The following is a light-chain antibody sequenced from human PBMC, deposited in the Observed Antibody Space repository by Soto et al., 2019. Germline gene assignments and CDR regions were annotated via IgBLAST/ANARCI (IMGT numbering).Light chain of an antibody. CDR3: QQYNSYSFT. CDR1: QSTSSW. J-gene: IGKJ3*01. Sequence: DIQMTQSPSTQSASVGDRVIITCRASQSTSSWLAWYQQKPGKAPKFLIYDASSLESGVPSRFRGSGSGTEFTLTISSLQPDDFAPYYCQQYNSYSFTFGRGTKVYIK. CDR2: DAS. V-gene: IGKV1-5*01.